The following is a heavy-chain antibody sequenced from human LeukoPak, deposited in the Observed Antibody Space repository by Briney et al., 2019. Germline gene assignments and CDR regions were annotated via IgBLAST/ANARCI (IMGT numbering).Heavy chain of an antibody. CDR1: GFTFSSYS. CDR2: IRSSSSTI. V-gene: IGHV3-48*01. Sequence: GGSLRLSCAASGFTFSSYSMNWVRQAPGKGPEWVSYIRSSSSTIFYAESVKGRFTISRDNAKNSLYLQMSSLRAEDTTVYYCAREPYYYGMDVWGQGITVTVSS. CDR3: AREPYYYGMDV. J-gene: IGHJ6*02.